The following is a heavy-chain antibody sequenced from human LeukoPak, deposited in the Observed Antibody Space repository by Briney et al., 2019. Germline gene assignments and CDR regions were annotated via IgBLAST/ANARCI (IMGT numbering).Heavy chain of an antibody. V-gene: IGHV4-4*07. CDR3: ARATGTWATGFDY. Sequence: SETLSLTCTVSGGSISGYYWSWIRQPAGKGLEWIGRIYTSGGTNYNPSLKSRVTMSIDTPKNQFSLNLSSVTAADTAVYYCARATGTWATGFDYWGQGTLVTVSS. D-gene: IGHD5-24*01. CDR2: IYTSGGT. CDR1: GGSISGYY. J-gene: IGHJ4*02.